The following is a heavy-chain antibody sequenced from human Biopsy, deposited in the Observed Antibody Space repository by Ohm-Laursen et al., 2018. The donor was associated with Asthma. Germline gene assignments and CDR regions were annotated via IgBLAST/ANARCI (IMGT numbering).Heavy chain of an antibody. Sequence: GSLRLSCTASGLTVTTNSISWVRQPPGKGLEWVSVIYSGGGTYYADSVQGRVTISRDNSKNTLSLQMNSLRAEDTAVYYCARAYGGSFCSGSFDIWGQGTMVTVSS. J-gene: IGHJ3*02. V-gene: IGHV3-53*01. D-gene: IGHD4-23*01. CDR3: ARAYGGSFCSGSFDI. CDR2: IYSGGGT. CDR1: GLTVTTNS.